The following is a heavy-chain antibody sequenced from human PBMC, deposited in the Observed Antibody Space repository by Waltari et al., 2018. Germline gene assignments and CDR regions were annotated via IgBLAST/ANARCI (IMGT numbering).Heavy chain of an antibody. Sequence: QVQLVESGGGVVQPGGSLSLSWAASGFTFSSYGIPWFRQAPGKGLEWVAFIRYDGRNKNYADSMEGRFTISRDNSNSTLYLQMNSLRAEDTVVYYCAKPRPLMTTVTTSWPSDSWGQGTLVTVSS. CDR3: AKPRPLMTTVTTSWPSDS. D-gene: IGHD4-4*01. CDR1: GFTFSSYG. J-gene: IGHJ4*02. V-gene: IGHV3-30*02. CDR2: IRYDGRNK.